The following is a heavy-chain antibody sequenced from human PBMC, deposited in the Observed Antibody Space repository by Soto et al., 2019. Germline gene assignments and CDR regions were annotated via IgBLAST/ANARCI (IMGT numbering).Heavy chain of an antibody. CDR1: GGSICSYH. CDR3: ARDTVLTGMFDF. Sequence: SETLSLTCTVFGGSICSYHWSWVRQPPGKGLEWIAPVYYTGTTNYNPSLGSRVTISIDAPENQISLKLTSVTAADTAFYYCARDTVLTGMFDFWGQGTLVIVYS. D-gene: IGHD4-17*01. V-gene: IGHV4-59*01. CDR2: VYYTGTT. J-gene: IGHJ4*02.